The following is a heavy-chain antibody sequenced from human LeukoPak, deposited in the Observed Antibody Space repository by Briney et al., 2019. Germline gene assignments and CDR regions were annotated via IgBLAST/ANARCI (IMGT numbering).Heavy chain of an antibody. D-gene: IGHD3-10*01. J-gene: IGHJ5*02. CDR2: ISDREST. Sequence: PSETLSLTCTVAGGSFSSNTYYWGWIRQPPGKGLEWIGSISDRESTYYNPSIKSRVTISVDTSKNQFSLELLSVAAADTAVYYCARHVGPDTRITMLRGVSFPRYNNWFDPWGQGTLVTVSS. CDR1: GGSFSSNTYY. V-gene: IGHV4-39*01. CDR3: ARHVGPDTRITMLRGVSFPRYNNWFDP.